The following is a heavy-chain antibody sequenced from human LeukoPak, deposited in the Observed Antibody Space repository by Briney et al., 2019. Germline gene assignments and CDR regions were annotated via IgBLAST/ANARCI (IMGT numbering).Heavy chain of an antibody. V-gene: IGHV3-30-3*01. D-gene: IGHD2-2*01. CDR2: ISYDGGNK. CDR3: ARGLIVVDAY. J-gene: IGHJ4*01. CDR1: GFTFSSYA. Sequence: SRGSLRLSCAASGFTFSSYAMHWVRQAPGKGLEWVAVISYDGGNKYYADSVKGRFTISRDNSKNTLYLQMNSLRAEDTAVYYCARGLIVVDAYWGQGTLVTVSS.